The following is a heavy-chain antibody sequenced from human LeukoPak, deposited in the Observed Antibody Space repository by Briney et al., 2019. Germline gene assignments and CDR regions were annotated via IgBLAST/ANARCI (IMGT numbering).Heavy chain of an antibody. V-gene: IGHV3-48*03. J-gene: IGHJ4*02. CDR3: VRGGGRGDYNERYYFDY. CDR2: ISSSGNAI. CDR1: GLTVSSYE. D-gene: IGHD3-22*01. Sequence: QAGGSLRLSCGASGLTVSSYEMNWVRQAPGKGLEWISYISSSGNAIFYSDSVKGRFTIPRDNAKNSLHLQMNSLRVEDTAVYYCVRGGGRGDYNERYYFDYWGQGTLVTVSS.